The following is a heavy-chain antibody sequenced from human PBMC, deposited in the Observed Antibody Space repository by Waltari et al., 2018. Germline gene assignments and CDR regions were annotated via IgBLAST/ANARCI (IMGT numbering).Heavy chain of an antibody. CDR3: ARAWFNSGFDY. J-gene: IGHJ4*02. CDR1: GYTFTANY. D-gene: IGHD3-10*01. Sequence: QVQLVQSGAEVKRPGASVKVSCKASGYTFTANYVHWVRQAPGQGLEWMGWIHPKSGATDYAQQFQGRVTMTLDTSISTLYMELSRLGSDDTAVYYCARAWFNSGFDYWGQGSLVTVSS. V-gene: IGHV1-2*02. CDR2: IHPKSGAT.